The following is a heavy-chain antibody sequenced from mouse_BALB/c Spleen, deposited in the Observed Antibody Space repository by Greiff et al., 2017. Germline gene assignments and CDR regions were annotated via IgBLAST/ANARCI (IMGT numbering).Heavy chain of an antibody. CDR1: GFTFSSYT. CDR3: ARNRYYGNSYAMDY. V-gene: IGHV5-9*03. Sequence: EVNVVESGGGLVKPGGSLKLSCAASGFTFSSYTMSWVRQTPEKRLEWVATISSGGGNTYYPDSVKGRFTISRDNAKNNLYLQMSSLRSEDTALYYCARNRYYGNSYAMDYWGQGTSVTVSS. J-gene: IGHJ4*01. D-gene: IGHD2-1*01. CDR2: ISSGGGNT.